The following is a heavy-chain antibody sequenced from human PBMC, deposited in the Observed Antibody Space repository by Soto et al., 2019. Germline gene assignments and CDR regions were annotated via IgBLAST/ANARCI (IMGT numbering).Heavy chain of an antibody. CDR2: IRSKAYGGTT. V-gene: IGHV3-49*03. CDR3: TRVEGGSNSLYYDILTGFQIDY. CDR1: GFTFGDYA. D-gene: IGHD3-9*01. J-gene: IGHJ4*02. Sequence: GGSLRLSCTASGFTFGDYAMSWFRQAPGKGLEWVGFIRSKAYGGTTEYAASVKGRFTISRDDSKSIAYLQMNSLKTEDTAVYYCTRVEGGSNSLYYDILTGFQIDYWGQGTLVTVSS.